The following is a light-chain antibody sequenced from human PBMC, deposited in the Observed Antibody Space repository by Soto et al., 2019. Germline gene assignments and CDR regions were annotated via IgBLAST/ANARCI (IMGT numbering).Light chain of an antibody. J-gene: IGLJ1*01. V-gene: IGLV6-57*04. CDR3: QSYDSSNQV. CDR2: EDN. CDR1: SGSIASNY. Sequence: NFMLTQPHSVSESPGKTVTISCTRSSGSIASNYVQWYQQRLGSAPTTVIYEDNQRPSGVPDRFSGSIDSSSNSASLTISGLKTEDEADYYCQSYDSSNQVFGTGTKLTVL.